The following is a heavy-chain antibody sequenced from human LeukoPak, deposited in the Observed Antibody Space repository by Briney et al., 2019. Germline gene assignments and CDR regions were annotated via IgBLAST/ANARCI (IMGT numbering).Heavy chain of an antibody. CDR1: GFTFSSYA. D-gene: IGHD2-8*01. CDR3: ARDKEEWYLPTFDY. CDR2: ISYDGGNK. V-gene: IGHV3-30-3*01. Sequence: GGSLRLSCAASGFTFSSYAMHWVRQAPGMGLEWVAVISYDGGNKYYADSVKGRFTISRDNSKNTLYLQMNSLRAEDTAVYYCARDKEEWYLPTFDYWGQGTLVTVSS. J-gene: IGHJ4*02.